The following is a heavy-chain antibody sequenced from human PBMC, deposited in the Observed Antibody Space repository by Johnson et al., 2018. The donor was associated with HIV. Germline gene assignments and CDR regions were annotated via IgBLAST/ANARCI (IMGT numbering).Heavy chain of an antibody. CDR2: IKQDGSEK. Sequence: EVQLVESGGDLVQPGGSLRLSCAASGFTFNNYWMSWVRQAPGRGLEWVANIKQDGSEKFYVDSVKGRFTISRDNAENSLYLQMNSLRAEDTAVYYWARANYYHNWGQGTMVTVSS. D-gene: IGHD3-10*01. CDR3: ARANYYHN. CDR1: GFTFNNYW. V-gene: IGHV3-7*01. J-gene: IGHJ3*02.